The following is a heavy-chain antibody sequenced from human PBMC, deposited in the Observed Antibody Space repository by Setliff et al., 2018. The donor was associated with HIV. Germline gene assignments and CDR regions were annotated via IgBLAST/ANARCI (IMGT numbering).Heavy chain of an antibody. CDR1: RITFSNAW. CDR2: IKGKSDGGAT. J-gene: IGHJ4*02. V-gene: IGHV3-15*01. Sequence: GGSLRLSCAASRITFSNAWMNWVRQASGKGLEWIARIKGKSDGGATDYAAPVKGRFTISRDDSKNTLYLQMNSLQTEDTAVYYCTSEGVDNSMDWGQGTLVTVSS. D-gene: IGHD1-1*01. CDR3: TSEGVDNSMD.